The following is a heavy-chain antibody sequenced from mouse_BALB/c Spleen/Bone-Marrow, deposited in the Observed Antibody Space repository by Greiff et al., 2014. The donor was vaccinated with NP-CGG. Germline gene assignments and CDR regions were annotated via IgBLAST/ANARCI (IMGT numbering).Heavy chain of an antibody. V-gene: IGHV14-3*02. D-gene: IGHD4-1*01. Sequence: VQLKGSGAELVKPGASVKLSCTTSGCNIKDTYMHWGKQRPEQGLEWIGRIDPANGNTKYGPKFQGKATITADTSSNTAYLQLSSLTSEDTAVYYCARWEYYAMDYWGQGTSVTVSS. CDR2: IDPANGNT. CDR1: GCNIKDTY. J-gene: IGHJ4*01. CDR3: ARWEYYAMDY.